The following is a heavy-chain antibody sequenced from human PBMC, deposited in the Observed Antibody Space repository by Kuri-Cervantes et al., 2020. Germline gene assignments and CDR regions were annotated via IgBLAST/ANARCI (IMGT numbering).Heavy chain of an antibody. CDR2: IKGDASEI. V-gene: IGHV3-74*01. CDR1: GFTFSSYW. Sequence: GESLKISCAASGFTFSSYWMHWVRQAPGKWLVWVSRIKGDASEIFYADSVKGRFTVSRDNAKNMLYLQMNSLRVEDTALYYCARSDWFDPWGQGTLVTVSS. CDR3: ARSDWFDP. J-gene: IGHJ5*02.